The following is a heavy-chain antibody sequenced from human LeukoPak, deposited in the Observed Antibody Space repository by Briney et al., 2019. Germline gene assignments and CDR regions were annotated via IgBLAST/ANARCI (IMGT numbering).Heavy chain of an antibody. CDR3: ARYCSSTSCHSWGAFDI. D-gene: IGHD2-2*01. V-gene: IGHV1-2*02. CDR1: GYSFTGYY. J-gene: IGHJ3*02. Sequence: ASVKVSCKTSGYSFTGYYIHWVRQAPGQGLEWMGWINPNSGGTNYAQKFQGRVTMTRDTSISTAYMELSRLRSDDTAVYYCARYCSSTSCHSWGAFDIWGQGTMVTVSS. CDR2: INPNSGGT.